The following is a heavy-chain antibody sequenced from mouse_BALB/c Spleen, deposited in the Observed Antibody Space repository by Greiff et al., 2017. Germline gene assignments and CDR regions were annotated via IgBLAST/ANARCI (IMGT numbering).Heavy chain of an antibody. CDR3: ASQLGRNYWYFDV. D-gene: IGHD4-1*02. V-gene: IGHV3-6*02. CDR2: ISYDGSN. Sequence: ESGPGLVKPSQSLSLTCSVTGYSITSGYYWNWIRQFPGNKLEWMGYISYDGSNNYNPSLKNRISITRDTSKNQFFLKLNSVTTEDTATYYCASQLGRNYWYFDVWGAGTTVTVSS. CDR1: GYSITSGYY. J-gene: IGHJ1*01.